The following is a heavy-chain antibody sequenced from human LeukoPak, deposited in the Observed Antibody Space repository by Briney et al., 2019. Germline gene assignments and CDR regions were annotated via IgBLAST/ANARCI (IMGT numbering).Heavy chain of an antibody. CDR1: GFTFSDYY. V-gene: IGHV3-11*04. CDR2: ISSSGSTI. J-gene: IGHJ4*02. Sequence: GGSLRLSCAASGFTFSDYYMSWIRQAPGKGLEWVSYISSSGSTIYYADSVKGRFTISRDNVKNSLYLQMNSLRAEDTAVYYCARDREERGYSYGPKRVYFDYWGQGTLVTVSS. D-gene: IGHD5-18*01. CDR3: ARDREERGYSYGPKRVYFDY.